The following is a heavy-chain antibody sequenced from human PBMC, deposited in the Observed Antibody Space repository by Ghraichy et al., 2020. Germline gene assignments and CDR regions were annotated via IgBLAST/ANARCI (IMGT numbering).Heavy chain of an antibody. CDR2: IYSGGGT. J-gene: IGHJ4*02. D-gene: IGHD5-24*01. CDR1: GFTVSNNY. CDR3: TRDSNGMAKTPG. Sequence: GGSLRLSCAASGFTVSNNYMSWVRQAPGKGLEWVSLIYSGGGTLYADSVKGRFTISRDSSKNTLYLQMNSLRAEETAVYYCTRDSNGMAKTPGWGQGTLVTVSS. V-gene: IGHV3-53*01.